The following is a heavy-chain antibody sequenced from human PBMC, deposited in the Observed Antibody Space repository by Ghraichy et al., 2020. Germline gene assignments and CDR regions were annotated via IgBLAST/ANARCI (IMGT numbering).Heavy chain of an antibody. D-gene: IGHD2-2*01. Sequence: GGSLRLSCAASGFTFSDYYMSWIRQAPGKGLEWVSYISSSGSTIYYADSVKGRFTISRDNAKNSLYLQMNSLRAEDTAVYYCARDGSRYCSSTSCYSGYYYYGMDVWGQRTTVTVSS. V-gene: IGHV3-11*01. J-gene: IGHJ6*02. CDR1: GFTFSDYY. CDR3: ARDGSRYCSSTSCYSGYYYYGMDV. CDR2: ISSSGSTI.